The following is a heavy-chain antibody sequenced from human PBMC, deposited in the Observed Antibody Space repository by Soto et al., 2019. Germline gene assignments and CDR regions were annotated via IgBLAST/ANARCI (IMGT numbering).Heavy chain of an antibody. CDR3: AHAFGGASWPNDAFDF. CDR2: IYWDDDT. Sequence: HITLKESGPTLVKPTQTLTLTCIFSGFSFSADGVGVGWIRQPPGKTLEWLALIYWDDDTRYRPSLKSRHTITKDSPKNQVVLTMTNMDPLDTATYYCAHAFGGASWPNDAFDFWGQGTVVTVSS. D-gene: IGHD3-16*01. CDR1: GFSFSADGVG. J-gene: IGHJ3*01. V-gene: IGHV2-5*02.